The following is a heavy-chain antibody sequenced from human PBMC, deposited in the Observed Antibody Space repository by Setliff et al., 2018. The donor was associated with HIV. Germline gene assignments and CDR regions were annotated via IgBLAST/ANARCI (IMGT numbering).Heavy chain of an antibody. V-gene: IGHV1-18*04. Sequence: ASVKVSCKASGYTFTSYGISWVRQAPGQGLEWMGWISTYKGNTKFEQKFQGRVTMTTDTSTSTAYMELRSLRSDDTAIYYCARDNYDDYSRVQMDVWGKGTTVTVSS. CDR1: GYTFTSYG. CDR2: ISTYKGNT. CDR3: ARDNYDDYSRVQMDV. J-gene: IGHJ6*04. D-gene: IGHD4-17*01.